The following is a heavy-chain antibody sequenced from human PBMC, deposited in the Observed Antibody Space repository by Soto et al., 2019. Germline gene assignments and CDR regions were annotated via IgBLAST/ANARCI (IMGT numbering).Heavy chain of an antibody. V-gene: IGHV4-61*08. J-gene: IGHJ5*02. CDR1: GGSISSGGYY. CDR3: ARGYVSNWLDP. D-gene: IGHD1-20*01. Sequence: SETLSLTCTVSGGSISSGGYYWSWIRQHPGKGLEWIGYIYYSGSTNYNPSLKSRVTISVDTSKNQFSLKLSSVTAADTAVYYCARGYVSNWLDPWGQGTLVTVSS. CDR2: IYYSGST.